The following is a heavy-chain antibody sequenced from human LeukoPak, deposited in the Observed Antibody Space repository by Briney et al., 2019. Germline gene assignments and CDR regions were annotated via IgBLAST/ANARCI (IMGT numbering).Heavy chain of an antibody. CDR1: GDSIRSYY. J-gene: IGHJ2*01. V-gene: IGHV4-59*08. D-gene: IGHD6-13*01. CDR3: VRHDYDSSWGLDWFFDL. Sequence: PSETLSLTCTVSGDSIRSYYWSWIRQSPGKGLKWIAYIYYNGRTDYNPSLKSRVTISLDMSKNQFSLNLNSVTAADTAVYYCVRHDYDSSWGLDWFFDLWGRGTLVSVSS. CDR2: IYYNGRT.